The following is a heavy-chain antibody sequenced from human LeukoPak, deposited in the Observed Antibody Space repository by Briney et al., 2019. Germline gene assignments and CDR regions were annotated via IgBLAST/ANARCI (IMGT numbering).Heavy chain of an antibody. CDR1: GGSFSGYY. CDR2: INHSGST. D-gene: IGHD5-12*01. V-gene: IGHV4-34*01. CDR3: ARGRGYSGYDYDNWFDP. J-gene: IGHJ5*02. Sequence: SETLSLTCAVYGGSFSGYYWSWIRQPPGKGLEWIGEINHSGSTNYNPSLKSRVTISVDTSKNQFSLKLSSVTAADTAVYYCARGRGYSGYDYDNWFDPWGQGTLVTVSS.